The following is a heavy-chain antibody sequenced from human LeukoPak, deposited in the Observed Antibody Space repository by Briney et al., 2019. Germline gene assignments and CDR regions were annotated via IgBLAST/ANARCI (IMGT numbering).Heavy chain of an antibody. CDR3: ARGTVTTYFDY. D-gene: IGHD4-17*01. V-gene: IGHV1-69*04. CDR1: GGTFSSYA. J-gene: IGHJ4*02. CDR2: IIPILGIA. Sequence: SVKVSCTASGGTFSSYAISWVRQAPGQGLEWMGRIIPILGIANYAQKFQGRVTITADKSTSTAYMELSSLRSEDTAVYYCARGTVTTYFDYWGQGTLVTVSS.